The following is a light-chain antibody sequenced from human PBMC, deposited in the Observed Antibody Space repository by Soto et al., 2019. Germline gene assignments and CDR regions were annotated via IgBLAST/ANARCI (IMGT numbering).Light chain of an antibody. V-gene: IGKV1-27*01. CDR2: AAS. Sequence: DIQMTQSPSSLSASVGDRVTITCRASQGISNFLAWYQHKPGKVPKLLIYAASTLQSGVPSRFSGSGSGTHFTLTISSLQPEDVATYYCQKYNSAPSLTFGGGTKLEIK. CDR3: QKYNSAPSLT. CDR1: QGISNF. J-gene: IGKJ4*01.